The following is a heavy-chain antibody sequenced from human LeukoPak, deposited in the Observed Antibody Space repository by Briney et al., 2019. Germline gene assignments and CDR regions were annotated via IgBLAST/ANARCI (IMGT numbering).Heavy chain of an antibody. Sequence: GGSLRLSCAASGFTFSSYEMNWVRQAPGKGLEWVSYISSSGSTIYYADSVKGRFTISRDNSKNTLYLQMNSLRAEDTAVYYCAKGSSGWYDWFDPWGQGTLVTVSS. J-gene: IGHJ5*02. CDR3: AKGSSGWYDWFDP. D-gene: IGHD6-19*01. V-gene: IGHV3-48*03. CDR2: ISSSGSTI. CDR1: GFTFSSYE.